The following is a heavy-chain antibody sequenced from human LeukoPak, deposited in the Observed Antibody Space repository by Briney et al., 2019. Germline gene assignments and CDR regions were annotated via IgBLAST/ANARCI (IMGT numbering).Heavy chain of an antibody. Sequence: SEKVSCKASGDIFTGYLIHWVRQAPGQGLEWMGWINANSGDTNYAPNFQGRITMTRDTSMSIAYMEVRSLRSDDTAVFYCAREHQLWGQGTLVTVSS. J-gene: IGHJ4*02. V-gene: IGHV1-2*02. CDR1: GDIFTGYL. D-gene: IGHD1-1*01. CDR2: INANSGDT. CDR3: AREHQL.